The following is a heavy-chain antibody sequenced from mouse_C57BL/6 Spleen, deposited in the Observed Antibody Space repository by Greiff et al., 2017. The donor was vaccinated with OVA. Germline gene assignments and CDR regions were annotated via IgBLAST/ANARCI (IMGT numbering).Heavy chain of an antibody. V-gene: IGHV1-43*01. CDR3: ARDYAMDY. Sequence: EVKLMESGPELVKPGASVKISCKASGYSFTGYYMHWVKQSSEKSLEWIGEINPSTGGTSYNQKFKGKATLTVDKSSSTAYMQLKSLTSEDSAVYYCARDYAMDYWGQGTSVTVSS. CDR1: GYSFTGYY. J-gene: IGHJ4*01. CDR2: INPSTGGT.